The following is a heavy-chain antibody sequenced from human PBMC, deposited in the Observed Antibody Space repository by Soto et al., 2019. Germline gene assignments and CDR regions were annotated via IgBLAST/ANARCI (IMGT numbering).Heavy chain of an antibody. D-gene: IGHD3-3*01. Sequence: PSETLSLTCTVSGGSISSGGYYWSWIRQHPGKGLEWIGYIYYSGSTYYNPSLKSRVTISVDTSKNQFSLKLSSVTAADTAVYYCARGRRLLYPFDYWGQGTLVTVSS. CDR2: IYYSGST. V-gene: IGHV4-31*03. J-gene: IGHJ4*02. CDR3: ARGRRLLYPFDY. CDR1: GGSISSGGYY.